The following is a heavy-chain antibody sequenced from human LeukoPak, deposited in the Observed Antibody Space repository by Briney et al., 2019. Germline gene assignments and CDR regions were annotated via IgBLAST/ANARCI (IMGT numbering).Heavy chain of an antibody. D-gene: IGHD6-6*01. V-gene: IGHV1-18*01. CDR3: ARELAQWQLVHHFGY. CDR1: GYTFTSYG. J-gene: IGHJ4*02. CDR2: ISAYNGNT. Sequence: ASVKVSCKASGYTFTSYGISWVRQAPGQGLEWMGWISAYNGNTNYAQKLQGRVTMTTDTPTNTAYMELRSLRSDDTAVYYCARELAQWQLVHHFGYWGQGTLVTVSS.